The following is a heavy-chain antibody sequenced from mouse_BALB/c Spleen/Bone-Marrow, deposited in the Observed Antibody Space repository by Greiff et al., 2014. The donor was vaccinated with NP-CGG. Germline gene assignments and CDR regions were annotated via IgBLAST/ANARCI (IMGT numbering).Heavy chain of an antibody. CDR3: ARQIYGVPMDY. CDR2: ISNGGGST. J-gene: IGHJ4*01. V-gene: IGHV5-12*02. D-gene: IGHD1-2*01. Sequence: EVMLVESGGGLVQPGGSLKLSCATSGFTFSDYYMYWVRQTPEKRLEWVAYISNGGGSTYYPDTIKGRFTISRDNAKNTLYLQMSRLKSEDTAMYYCARQIYGVPMDYWGQGTSVTVSS. CDR1: GFTFSDYY.